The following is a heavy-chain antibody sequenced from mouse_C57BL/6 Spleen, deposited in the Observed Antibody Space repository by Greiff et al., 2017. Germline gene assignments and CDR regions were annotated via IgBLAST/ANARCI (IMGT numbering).Heavy chain of an antibody. CDR1: GYTFTSYW. CDR2: IHPNSGST. D-gene: IGHD1-1*01. CDR3: AKAPYYYGSSYGDY. V-gene: IGHV1-64*01. Sequence: VQLQQPGAELVKPGASVKLSCKASGYTFTSYWMHWVKQRPGQGLEWIGMIHPNSGSTNYNEKFKSKATLTVDKSSSTAYMQLSSLTSEDSAVYYCAKAPYYYGSSYGDYWGQGTTLTVSS. J-gene: IGHJ2*01.